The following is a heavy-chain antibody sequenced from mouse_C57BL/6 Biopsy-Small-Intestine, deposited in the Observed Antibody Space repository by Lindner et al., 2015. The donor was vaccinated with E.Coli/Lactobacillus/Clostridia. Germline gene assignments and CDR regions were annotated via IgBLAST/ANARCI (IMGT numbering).Heavy chain of an antibody. Sequence: SVKVSCKASGYTFTSYGISWVRQAPGQGLEWMGWISAHNGNTLFAQKYRDRVTLTTDTSTSTAYMELRSLTSDDAAVYYCARQFLDWSGDYYRYYHMDAWGKGTTVTVSS. D-gene: IGHD2-12*01. CDR2: ISAHNGNT. CDR1: GYTFTSYG. CDR3: ARQFLDWSGDYYRYYHMDA. V-gene: IGHV1-7*01. J-gene: IGHJ1*03.